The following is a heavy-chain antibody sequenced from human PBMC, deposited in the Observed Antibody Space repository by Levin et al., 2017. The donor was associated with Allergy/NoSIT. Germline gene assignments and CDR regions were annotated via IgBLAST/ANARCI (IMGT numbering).Heavy chain of an antibody. CDR1: GFTFSSYS. CDR2: IRSSSYYI. D-gene: IGHD3-3*01. Sequence: PGESLKISCAASGFTFSSYSMNWVRQAPGKGLEWVSSIRSSSYYIKYADSVKGRFTMSRDNAKNSLYLQMNSLRADDTAVYYCARARSEFDYWGQGTLVTVSS. V-gene: IGHV3-21*01. CDR3: ARARSEFDY. J-gene: IGHJ4*02.